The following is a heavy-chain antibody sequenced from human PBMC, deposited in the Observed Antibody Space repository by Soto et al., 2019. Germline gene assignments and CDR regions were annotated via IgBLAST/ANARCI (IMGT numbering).Heavy chain of an antibody. CDR1: GGTFSSYA. D-gene: IGHD2-15*01. CDR2: IIPIFGTA. J-gene: IGHJ3*02. CDR3: ARVRGVSGGSCYDI. Sequence: GASVKVSCKASGGTFSSYAISWVRQAPGQGLEWMGGIIPIFGTANYAQKFQGRVTITADKSTSTAYMELSSLRSEETAVYYCARVRGVSGGSCYDIWGQGTMVTVSS. V-gene: IGHV1-69*06.